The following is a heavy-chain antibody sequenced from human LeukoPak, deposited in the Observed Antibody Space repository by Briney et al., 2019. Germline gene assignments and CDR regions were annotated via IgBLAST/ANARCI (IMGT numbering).Heavy chain of an antibody. D-gene: IGHD3-22*01. CDR3: ARGYYDSSGYSIPFDG. Sequence: PSETLSLTCTVSGGSISSYYWSWIRQPAGKGLEWIGRIYTSGSTNYNPSLKSRVTMSVDTSKNQFSLKLSSVTAADTAVYYCARGYYDSSGYSIPFDGWGQGTLVTVSS. CDR2: IYTSGST. CDR1: GGSISSYY. J-gene: IGHJ4*02. V-gene: IGHV4-4*07.